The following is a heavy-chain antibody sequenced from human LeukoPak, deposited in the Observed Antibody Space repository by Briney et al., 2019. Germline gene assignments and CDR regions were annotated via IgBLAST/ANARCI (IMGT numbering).Heavy chain of an antibody. D-gene: IGHD3-22*01. V-gene: IGHV4-59*01. CDR2: SHHSGTT. CDR3: ARGLSSGYYYPLDY. Sequence: SETLSLTCIVSAGAISDSYWAWIRQTPEKGLEWIGCSHHSGTTFYNPSLKSRLVMSVDTSKSQFSLKLSSVTAADTAVYYCARGLSSGYYYPLDYWGQGTLVTVSS. J-gene: IGHJ4*02. CDR1: AGAISDSY.